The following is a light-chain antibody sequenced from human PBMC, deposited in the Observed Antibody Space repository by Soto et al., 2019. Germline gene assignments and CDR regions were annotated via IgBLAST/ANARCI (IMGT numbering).Light chain of an antibody. CDR3: QQYNKWPQT. J-gene: IGKJ1*01. Sequence: ETVLTQSPVTLSVSPGARATLSCKASQSVTINLAWYHQRPGQGPRLLIFGASTRATGIPARFSGSGSDTEFTLTISSLQPEDFGNYYCQQYNKWPQTFGPGTKVDIK. CDR1: QSVTIN. V-gene: IGKV3-15*01. CDR2: GAS.